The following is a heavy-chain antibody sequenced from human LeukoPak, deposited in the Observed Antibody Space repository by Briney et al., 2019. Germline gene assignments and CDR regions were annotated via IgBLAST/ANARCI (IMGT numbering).Heavy chain of an antibody. D-gene: IGHD2-2*01. J-gene: IGHJ4*02. CDR1: GGSISSYY. V-gene: IGHV4-59*01. CDR3: ARDPAYCSSTSCYAGGYFDY. CDR2: IYYSGST. Sequence: SETLSLTCTVSGGSISSYYWSWIRQPPGKGLEWIGYIYYSGSTNYNPSLKSRVTISVDTSKNQFSLKLSSVTAADTAVYYCARDPAYCSSTSCYAGGYFDYWGQGTLVTVSS.